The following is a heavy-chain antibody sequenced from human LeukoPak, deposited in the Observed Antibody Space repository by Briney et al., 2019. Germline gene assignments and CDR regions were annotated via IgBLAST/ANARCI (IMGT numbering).Heavy chain of an antibody. CDR1: GFTFGDYA. J-gene: IGHJ4*02. V-gene: IGHV3-49*04. Sequence: GGSLRLSCTASGFTFGDYAMSWVRQAPGKGLEWVGFIRSKAYGGTTEYAASVKGRFTISRDDPKSIAYLQMNSLKTEDTAVYYCYYYDSSGYYWGQGTLVTVSS. CDR3: YYYDSSGYY. D-gene: IGHD3-22*01. CDR2: IRSKAYGGTT.